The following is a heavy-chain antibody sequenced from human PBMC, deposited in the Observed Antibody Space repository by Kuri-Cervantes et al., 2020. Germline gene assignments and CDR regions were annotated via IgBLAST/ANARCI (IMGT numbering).Heavy chain of an antibody. CDR3: AKAGYSGYDYLPRWFDP. CDR2: ISGSGGST. Sequence: GESLKISCAASGFTFSSYAMSWVRQAPGKGLEWVSAISGSGGSTYYADSVKGRFTISRDNSKNTLYLQMKSLRAEDTAVYYCAKAGYSGYDYLPRWFDPWGQGTLVTVSS. D-gene: IGHD5-12*01. J-gene: IGHJ5*02. CDR1: GFTFSSYA. V-gene: IGHV3-23*01.